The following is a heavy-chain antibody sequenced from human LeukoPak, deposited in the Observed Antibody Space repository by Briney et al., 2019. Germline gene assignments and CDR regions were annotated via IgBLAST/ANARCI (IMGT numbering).Heavy chain of an antibody. Sequence: GGSLRLSCAASGFMFSNYAMSWVRQAPGRGLEWVSAVKTSAGDTYYADSVRGRFTIPRGNSKSTVYLQMNSLRAEDSALYYCAKGQMATILGFDSWGQGALVTVSS. J-gene: IGHJ4*02. CDR2: VKTSAGDT. CDR3: AKGQMATILGFDS. D-gene: IGHD5-24*01. V-gene: IGHV3-23*01. CDR1: GFMFSNYA.